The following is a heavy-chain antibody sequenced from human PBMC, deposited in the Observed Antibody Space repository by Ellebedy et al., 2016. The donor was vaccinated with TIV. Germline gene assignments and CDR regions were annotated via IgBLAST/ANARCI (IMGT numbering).Heavy chain of an antibody. CDR1: GFTFRNYV. Sequence: GESLKISCAASGFTFRNYVMHWLRQTPGKGLARVAVISTDSNTKYYAASVRGRFTISRDNSKSKAFLQMDSLISDDAAVYYCARSLRDINEFWGQGTQVTVS. CDR3: ARSLRDINEF. J-gene: IGHJ4*02. CDR2: ISTDSNTK. D-gene: IGHD4-17*01. V-gene: IGHV3-30*04.